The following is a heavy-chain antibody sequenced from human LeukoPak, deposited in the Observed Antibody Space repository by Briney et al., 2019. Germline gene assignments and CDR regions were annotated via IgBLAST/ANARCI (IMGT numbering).Heavy chain of an antibody. D-gene: IGHD6-19*01. CDR1: GFTFSSYW. Sequence: GGSLRLSCAASGFTFSSYWMSWVRQAPGKGLEGVANIKQDGSEKYYVDSVKGRFTISRDNAKNSLYLQMNSLRAEDTAVYYCARAREQQWLPQYYFDYWGQGTLVTVSS. J-gene: IGHJ4*02. CDR2: IKQDGSEK. V-gene: IGHV3-7*01. CDR3: ARAREQQWLPQYYFDY.